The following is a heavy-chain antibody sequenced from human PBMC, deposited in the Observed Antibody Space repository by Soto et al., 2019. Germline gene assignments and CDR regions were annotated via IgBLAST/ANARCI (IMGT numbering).Heavy chain of an antibody. V-gene: IGHV1-3*05. J-gene: IGHJ6*02. D-gene: IGHD3-10*01. Sequence: QVQLVQSGAEEKKPGASVKVSWKASGYTFTNYDMHWVREAPGQRLEWMGWINVGNGNTKYSQKFQGRVTITRDTSASTADMELSSLRSEDTAVYYCARRGDGMDVWGQGTTVTVYS. CDR1: GYTFTNYD. CDR2: INVGNGNT. CDR3: ARRGDGMDV.